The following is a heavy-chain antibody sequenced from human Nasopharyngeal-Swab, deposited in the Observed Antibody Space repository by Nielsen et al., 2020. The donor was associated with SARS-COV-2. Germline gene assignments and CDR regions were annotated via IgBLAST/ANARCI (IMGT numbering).Heavy chain of an antibody. V-gene: IGHV1-18*01. CDR3: AREMVMVSAPDY. Sequence: WVRQAPGQGLGWMGWISAYNGNTRYAQNLQGRLTLTTDTSTRTAYMELRSLRSDDTAVHYCAREMVMVSAPDYWGQGTLVTVSS. CDR2: ISAYNGNT. J-gene: IGHJ4*02. D-gene: IGHD2-21*01.